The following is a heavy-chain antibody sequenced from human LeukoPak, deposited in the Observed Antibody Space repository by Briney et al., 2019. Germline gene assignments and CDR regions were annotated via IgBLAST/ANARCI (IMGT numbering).Heavy chain of an antibody. D-gene: IGHD3-9*01. V-gene: IGHV1-18*01. J-gene: IGHJ5*02. Sequence: GSSVKVSCKASGYTFTSYGISWVRQAPGQGLEWMGWISAYNGNTNYAQKLQGRVTMTTDTSTSTAYIELRSLRSDDTAAYYCAREWWGYDVLTGDNWFDPWGQGTLVTVSS. CDR1: GYTFTSYG. CDR2: ISAYNGNT. CDR3: AREWWGYDVLTGDNWFDP.